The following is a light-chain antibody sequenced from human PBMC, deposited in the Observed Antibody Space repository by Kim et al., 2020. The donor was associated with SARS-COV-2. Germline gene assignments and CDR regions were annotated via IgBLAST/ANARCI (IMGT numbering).Light chain of an antibody. J-gene: IGKJ1*01. CDR1: QSISSW. CDR3: QQYNGYPWT. V-gene: IGKV1-5*01. Sequence: ASVGERVTITGRASQSISSWLAWDQQKPGEAPKLLIYDASSLESGVPSRFSGSGSVTGFTLTLSSLQPDDFATYYCQQYNGYPWTFGQGTKVEIK. CDR2: DAS.